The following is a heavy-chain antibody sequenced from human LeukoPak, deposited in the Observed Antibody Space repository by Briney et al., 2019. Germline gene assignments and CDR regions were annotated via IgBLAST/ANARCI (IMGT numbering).Heavy chain of an antibody. J-gene: IGHJ6*03. CDR3: ARGMSSGWPSYYYYYMDV. D-gene: IGHD6-19*01. V-gene: IGHV4-39*01. Sequence: SETPSLTCTVSGGSISSSSYYWGWIRQPPGKGLEWIGSIYYSGSTYYNPSLKSRVTISVDTSKNQFSLKLSSVTAADTAVYYCARGMSSGWPSYYYYYMDVWGKGTTVTISS. CDR2: IYYSGST. CDR1: GGSISSSSYY.